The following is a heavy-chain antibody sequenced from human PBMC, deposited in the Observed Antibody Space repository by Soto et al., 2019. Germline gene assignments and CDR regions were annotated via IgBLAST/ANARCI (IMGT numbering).Heavy chain of an antibody. V-gene: IGHV4-31*03. D-gene: IGHD1-20*01. CDR1: GCSISSGGYY. Sequence: KASETLSLTCTVSGCSISSGGYYWSWIRQHPGKGLEWIGYIYYSGSTYYNPSLKSRATISVDTSKNQFSLKLSSVTAADTAVYYCARDLGYNGASEDWGQGTLVTVSS. J-gene: IGHJ4*02. CDR3: ARDLGYNGASED. CDR2: IYYSGST.